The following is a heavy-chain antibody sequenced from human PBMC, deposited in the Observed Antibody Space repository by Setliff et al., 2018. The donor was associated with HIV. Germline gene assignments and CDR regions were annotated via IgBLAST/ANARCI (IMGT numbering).Heavy chain of an antibody. CDR2: INTRGRI. Sequence: SETLSLTCTVSGGSISSVSHFWIWIRQPAGKGLEWIGRINTRGRINYNPSLESRVSMSVDTSKNQFSLKLNSVTAADTAVYYCARAVHYDILTGYYLEGYFDYWGQGTLVTVSS. D-gene: IGHD3-9*01. J-gene: IGHJ4*02. V-gene: IGHV4-61*02. CDR3: ARAVHYDILTGYYLEGYFDY. CDR1: GGSISSVSHF.